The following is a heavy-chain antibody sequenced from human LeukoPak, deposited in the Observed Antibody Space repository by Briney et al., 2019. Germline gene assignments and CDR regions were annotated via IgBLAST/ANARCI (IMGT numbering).Heavy chain of an antibody. D-gene: IGHD3-10*01. CDR2: IYYSGST. CDR3: ARAARLWSGGGFDY. V-gene: IGHV4-59*01. Sequence: SETLSLTCTVSGGSISSYYWSWIRQPPGKGLEWIGYIYYSGSTNYNPSLKSRVTISVDTSKNQFSLKLSAVTAADTAVYYCARAARLWSGGGFDYWGQETLVTVSS. J-gene: IGHJ4*02. CDR1: GGSISSYY.